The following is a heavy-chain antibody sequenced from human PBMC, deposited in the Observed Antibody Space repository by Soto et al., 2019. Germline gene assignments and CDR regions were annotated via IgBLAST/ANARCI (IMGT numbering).Heavy chain of an antibody. CDR3: ATLTAGGGGRGY. J-gene: IGHJ4*02. CDR2: ITGSP. CDR1: GASVSNTGYH. V-gene: IGHV4-31*03. D-gene: IGHD6-25*01. Sequence: QVQLQESSPGLVEPSQTLSLTCTVSGASVSNTGYHWNWIRQRPGKGLEWIGQITGSPDYNPSLKSRVTISLDTSRNHFYLEVNSVTAADTAVYYCATLTAGGGGRGYWGQGTLVTVSS.